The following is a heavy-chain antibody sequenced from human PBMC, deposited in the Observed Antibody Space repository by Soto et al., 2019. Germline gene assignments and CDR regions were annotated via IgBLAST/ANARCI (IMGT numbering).Heavy chain of an antibody. CDR1: GFTFSTYW. J-gene: IGHJ4*02. D-gene: IGHD3-22*01. CDR3: AAGGSGYYAY. V-gene: IGHV3-74*01. Sequence: EVPLVESGGDLVQPGGSLRLSCAASGFTFSTYWMHWVRQAPGKGLLWVSRIKTDGTYATYADSVKGRFTISRDNAKNTLYLQLTSLRVEDAAVYYCAAGGSGYYAYWGQGTLVTVSS. CDR2: IKTDGTYA.